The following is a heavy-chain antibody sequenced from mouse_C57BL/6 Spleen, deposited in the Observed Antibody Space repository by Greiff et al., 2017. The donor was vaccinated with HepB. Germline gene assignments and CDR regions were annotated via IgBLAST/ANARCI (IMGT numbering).Heavy chain of an antibody. D-gene: IGHD2-1*01. CDR1: GFSLTSYG. J-gene: IGHJ4*01. CDR2: IWGGGST. Sequence: QVQLKESGPGLVAPSQSLSITCTVSGFSLTSYGVDWVRQPPGKGLEWLGVIWGGGSTNYNSALMSRLSISKDNSKSQVFVTMNSTQTDDTAMYYCAKHEGPYYGKDYAMDYWGQGTSVTVSS. CDR3: AKHEGPYYGKDYAMDY. V-gene: IGHV2-9*01.